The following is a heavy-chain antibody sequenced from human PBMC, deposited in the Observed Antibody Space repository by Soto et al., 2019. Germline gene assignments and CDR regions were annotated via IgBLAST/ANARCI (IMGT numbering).Heavy chain of an antibody. CDR3: AKESYATSSGLIHS. V-gene: IGHV3-9*01. CDR2: ISWNSANI. J-gene: IGHJ4*02. D-gene: IGHD2-2*01. Sequence: GGSLRLSCAASGFTFDDYAMHWVRQAPGKGLEWVSGISWNSANIPYADSVKGRVTISRDNAKNSLYLQMESLRPEDTALYYCAKESYATSSGLIHSWGQGTQAPVSS. CDR1: GFTFDDYA.